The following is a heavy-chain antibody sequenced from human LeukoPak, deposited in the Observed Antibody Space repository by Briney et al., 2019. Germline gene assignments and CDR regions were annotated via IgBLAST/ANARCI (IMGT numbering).Heavy chain of an antibody. CDR1: GFTFSSYW. Sequence: PGGSLRLSCAASGFTFSSYWMSWVRQAPGKGLEWVANIKQDGSEKYYVDSVKGRFTISRDNAKNSLYLQMNSLRAEDTAVYYCAKAPTTVTTYFLLGYFDYWGQGTLVTVSS. D-gene: IGHD4-17*01. CDR2: IKQDGSEK. CDR3: AKAPTTVTTYFLLGYFDY. V-gene: IGHV3-7*03. J-gene: IGHJ4*02.